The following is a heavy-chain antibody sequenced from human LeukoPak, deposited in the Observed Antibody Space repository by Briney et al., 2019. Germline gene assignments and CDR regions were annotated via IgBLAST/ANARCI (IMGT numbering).Heavy chain of an antibody. Sequence: ASVKVSCKASGYTFTGYYMHWVRQAPGQGLEWMGWINPNSGGTNYAQKFQGWVTMTRDTSISTAYMELSRLRSDDTAVYYCVRGAFVDYYDSSGYYDYWGQGTLVTVSS. D-gene: IGHD3-22*01. CDR3: VRGAFVDYYDSSGYYDY. CDR2: INPNSGGT. V-gene: IGHV1-2*04. J-gene: IGHJ4*02. CDR1: GYTFTGYY.